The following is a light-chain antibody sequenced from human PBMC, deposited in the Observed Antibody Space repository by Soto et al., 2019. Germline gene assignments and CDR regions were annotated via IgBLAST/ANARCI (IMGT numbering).Light chain of an antibody. Sequence: DIQITQSPSSLSASIGDRVTITCRASQDINSYLAWYQQKPGKAPNLLIYEASILQRGVPSRFSGSNSGTDFTLIISSLQAEDFATYYCQQTRSYPSTFGGGTKVDIK. J-gene: IGKJ4*01. CDR1: QDINSY. CDR3: QQTRSYPST. CDR2: EAS. V-gene: IGKV1-9*01.